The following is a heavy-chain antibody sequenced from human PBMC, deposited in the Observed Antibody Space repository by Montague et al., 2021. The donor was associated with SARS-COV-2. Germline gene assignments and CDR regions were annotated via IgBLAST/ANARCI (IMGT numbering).Heavy chain of an antibody. J-gene: IGHJ5*02. D-gene: IGHD3-10*01. CDR3: ARGGALTRGDNNWFDP. V-gene: IGHV3-11*06. Sequence: SLRLSCAASGFTFSDYYLTWIRQAPGKGLEWVSYISGSSSYISYVDSVKGRFTISRDNAKNSLYLQMNSLRAEDTAVYYCARGGALTRGDNNWFDPWGQGTLVTVSS. CDR2: ISGSSSYI. CDR1: GFTFSDYY.